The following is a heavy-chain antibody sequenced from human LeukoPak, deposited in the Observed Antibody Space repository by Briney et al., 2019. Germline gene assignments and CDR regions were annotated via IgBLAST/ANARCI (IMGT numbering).Heavy chain of an antibody. CDR3: ARQKPYFGQPGGGHNYYYMDV. CDR1: GYSFISYW. V-gene: IGHV5-51*01. J-gene: IGHJ6*03. Sequence: GESLKISCKGSGYSFISYWIGWVRQMPGKGLEWMGIIYPGDSDTRYSPSFQGQVTISADKSISTAYLQWSSLKASDTAMYYCARQKPYFGQPGGGHNYYYMDVWGKGTTVTVSS. CDR2: IYPGDSDT. D-gene: IGHD2-21*01.